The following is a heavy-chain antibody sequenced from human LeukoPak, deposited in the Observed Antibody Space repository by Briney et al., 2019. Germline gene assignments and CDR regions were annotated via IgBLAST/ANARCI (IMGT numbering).Heavy chain of an antibody. V-gene: IGHV3-7*01. CDR3: ARRKEVQTTFDC. CDR2: IQEDGSAT. CDR1: GFIFSNYY. Sequence: GGSLGLSCAASGFIFSNYYMGWVRQAPGKGLEWVANIQEDGSATYYVDSVKGRFTISRDNTKNSLDLQMNSLRAEDTAVYFCARRKEVQTTFDCWGQGTLVTVSS. D-gene: IGHD1-14*01. J-gene: IGHJ4*02.